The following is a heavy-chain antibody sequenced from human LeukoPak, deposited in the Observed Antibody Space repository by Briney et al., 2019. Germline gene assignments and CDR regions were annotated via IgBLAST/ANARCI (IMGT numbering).Heavy chain of an antibody. D-gene: IGHD3-10*01. J-gene: IGHJ5*02. CDR3: ARVTWLGELGNWFDP. V-gene: IGHV4-4*02. CDR1: GGSMITNDW. CDR2: IYHNGDT. Sequence: SGTLSLTCAVSGGSMITNDWWSWVGPPPGKGLEWIGEIYHNGDTKYNPSFESRVTMSVDKSKTQFSLKLTSVTAADAAMYYCARVTWLGELGNWFDPWGQGTLVSVSS.